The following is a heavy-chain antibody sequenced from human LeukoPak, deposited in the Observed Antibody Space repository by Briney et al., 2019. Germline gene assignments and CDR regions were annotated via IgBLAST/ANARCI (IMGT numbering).Heavy chain of an antibody. CDR2: IYYSGNT. J-gene: IGHJ4*02. V-gene: IGHV4-59*01. CDR1: GGSISNYY. CDR3: ARVRYCSTNRCYDREFDN. D-gene: IGHD2-2*01. Sequence: PSETLSLTCSVSGGSISNYYWSWIRQPPGKGLEWFGYIYYSGNTNYNPSLKSRVTISVDTSKNQLSLKLNSVTAADTAVYYCARVRYCSTNRCYDREFDNWGQGTLVTVSS.